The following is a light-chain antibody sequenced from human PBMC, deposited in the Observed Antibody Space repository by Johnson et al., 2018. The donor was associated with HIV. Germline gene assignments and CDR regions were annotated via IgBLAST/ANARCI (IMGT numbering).Light chain of an antibody. CDR1: SSNIGNNY. J-gene: IGLJ1*01. CDR2: RNN. CDR3: GTWDSSLSAGRYV. Sequence: HSVLTQPPSVSAAPGQKVTISCSGSSSNIGNNYVSWYQQLPGTAPKLLIYRNNQRPSGVPDRFSGSKSGTSASLAISGLQAEDEADYYCGTWDSSLSAGRYVFGTGTKVTVL. V-gene: IGLV1-51*02.